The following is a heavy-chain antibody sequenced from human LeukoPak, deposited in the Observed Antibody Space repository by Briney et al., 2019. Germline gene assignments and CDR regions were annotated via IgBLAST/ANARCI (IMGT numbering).Heavy chain of an antibody. D-gene: IGHD5-24*01. V-gene: IGHV5-51*01. Sequence: GESLKISCKGSGYSFTSYWIVWVGQRPGKGLEWMGIVYPGDSDTRYSPSFQGQGTISADKSISTAYLQWSSLKASDTAMYYCARTVEMATIGFCYWGQGTLVTVSS. J-gene: IGHJ4*02. CDR3: ARTVEMATIGFCY. CDR2: VYPGDSDT. CDR1: GYSFTSYW.